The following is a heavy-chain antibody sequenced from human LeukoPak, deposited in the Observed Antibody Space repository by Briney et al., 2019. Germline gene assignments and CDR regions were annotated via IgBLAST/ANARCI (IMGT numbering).Heavy chain of an antibody. Sequence: GESLKISCKGSGYSFTSYWIGWVRQMPGKGLEGMGIIYPGDSDTRYSPSFQGQVTISADKSISTAHLQWSSLRASDTAMYYCARFPGIVTAGEVDPWGQGTLVTVSS. CDR2: IYPGDSDT. V-gene: IGHV5-51*01. CDR1: GYSFTSYW. CDR3: ARFPGIVTAGEVDP. J-gene: IGHJ5*02. D-gene: IGHD1-26*01.